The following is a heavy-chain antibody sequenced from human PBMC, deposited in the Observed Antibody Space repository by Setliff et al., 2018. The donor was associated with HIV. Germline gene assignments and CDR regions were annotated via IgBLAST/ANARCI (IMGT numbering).Heavy chain of an antibody. D-gene: IGHD5-18*01. V-gene: IGHV3-23*01. J-gene: IGHJ4*02. CDR3: AKGGYGGAYYVAGY. CDR1: GFTFSTYA. CDR2: IGAVGTPT. Sequence: GSLRLSCAASGFTFSTYAMGWVRQAAGKGLEWVSAIGAVGTPTHYADFVKGRFTIARDDTKNTVSLQMTNLEPGDTAMYYCAKGGYGGAYYVAGYWGQGTKVTVSS.